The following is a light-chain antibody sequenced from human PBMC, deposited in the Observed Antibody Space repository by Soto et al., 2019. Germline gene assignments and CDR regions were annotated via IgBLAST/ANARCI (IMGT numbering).Light chain of an antibody. Sequence: QSVLTQPPSASGSPGQSVTISCTGTSSDVGGYNLVSWYQQHPGKAPQLIIYEVTKRPSGVPDRFSGSKSGNTASLTVSGLQAEDEADYYCSSYAATNNYVFGSGTKLTVL. CDR1: SSDVGGYNL. CDR3: SSYAATNNYV. J-gene: IGLJ1*01. CDR2: EVT. V-gene: IGLV2-8*01.